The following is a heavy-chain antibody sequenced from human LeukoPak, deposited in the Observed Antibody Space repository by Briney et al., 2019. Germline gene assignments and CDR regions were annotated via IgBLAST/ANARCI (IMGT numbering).Heavy chain of an antibody. CDR3: ARVEATTGRNYHYYYMDV. CDR1: GFSFSGYS. CDR2: INSGSTYM. Sequence: AGSLRLSCGASGFSFSGYSMNWVRQAPGKGLEWVASINSGSTYMYYGDSVKGRFTISRDNAKNSLHLQMDSLRVEDTAVYFCARVEATTGRNYHYYYMDVWGKGTTVTVSS. D-gene: IGHD1-1*01. V-gene: IGHV3-21*01. J-gene: IGHJ6*03.